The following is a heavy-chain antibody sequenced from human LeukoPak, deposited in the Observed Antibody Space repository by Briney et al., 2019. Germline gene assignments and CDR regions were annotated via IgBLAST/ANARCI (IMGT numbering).Heavy chain of an antibody. D-gene: IGHD4-11*01. J-gene: IGHJ4*02. CDR3: ARCDRHDYSNPDF. CDR1: GNNIIDYY. CDR2: INPKNGGT. Sequence: GASVKVSCKLSGNNIIDYYINWMRQAPGQGLEWMGWINPKNGGTKYAQTFQGRVTMTWDTSINTAYMEVNRLRYDDTAIYYCARCDRHDYSNPDFWGQGTLVTVSS. V-gene: IGHV1-2*02.